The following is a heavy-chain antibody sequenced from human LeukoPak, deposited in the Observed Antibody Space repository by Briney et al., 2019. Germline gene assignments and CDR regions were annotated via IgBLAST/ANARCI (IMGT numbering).Heavy chain of an antibody. V-gene: IGHV1-69*13. D-gene: IGHD3-10*01. Sequence: ASVKVSCKASGGTFSSYAISWVRQAPGQGLEWMGGIIPTFGTANYAQKFQGRVTITADESTSTAYMELSSLRSEDTAVYYCARDDGSGQYYYGMDVWGQGTTVTVSS. J-gene: IGHJ6*02. CDR1: GGTFSSYA. CDR2: IIPTFGTA. CDR3: ARDDGSGQYYYGMDV.